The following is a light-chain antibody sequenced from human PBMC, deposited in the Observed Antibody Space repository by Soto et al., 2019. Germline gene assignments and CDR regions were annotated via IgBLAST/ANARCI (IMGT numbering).Light chain of an antibody. CDR1: RSNIGSNS. V-gene: IGLV1-44*01. J-gene: IGLJ3*02. CDR2: SNN. CDR3: AAWDNTLSGLWV. Sequence: QSVLTQPPSASGTPGQRVIIPCSGSRSNIGSNSVIWFQQLPGTAPKLLIHSNNQRPPGVPDRFSGSKSGTSASLAISGLQSEDEADYYCAAWDNTLSGLWVFGGGTKLTVL.